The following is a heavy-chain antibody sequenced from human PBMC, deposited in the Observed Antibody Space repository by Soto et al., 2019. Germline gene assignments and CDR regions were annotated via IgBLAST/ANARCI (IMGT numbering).Heavy chain of an antibody. Sequence: SGPTLVNPTQTLTLTCTFSGFSLSTSGMCVSWIRQPPGKALEWLARIDWDDDKYYSTSLKTRLTISKDTSKNQVVLTMTNMDPVDTATYYCAIPGYSSGWYMSMDVWGQGTTVTVSS. CDR2: IDWDDDK. V-gene: IGHV2-70*11. CDR3: AIPGYSSGWYMSMDV. J-gene: IGHJ6*02. D-gene: IGHD6-19*01. CDR1: GFSLSTSGMC.